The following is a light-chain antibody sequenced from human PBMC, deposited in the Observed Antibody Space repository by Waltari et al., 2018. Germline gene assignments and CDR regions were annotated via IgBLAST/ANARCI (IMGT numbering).Light chain of an antibody. Sequence: DIQMTQSPSSLSASVGAPVTITCRASQGVKYYLHWFQQKAGTAPKLLISAASTLGNGVPSRFSGSGSGTDFTLTITSLQPADFAVYYCLQHYTYPYSFGQGTKIEIK. V-gene: IGKV1-17*01. J-gene: IGKJ2*03. CDR1: QGVKYY. CDR2: AAS. CDR3: LQHYTYPYS.